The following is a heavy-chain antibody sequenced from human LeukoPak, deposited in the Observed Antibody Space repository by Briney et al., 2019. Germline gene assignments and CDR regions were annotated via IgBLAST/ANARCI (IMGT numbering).Heavy chain of an antibody. D-gene: IGHD3-10*01. CDR1: GFTFSTYG. J-gene: IGHJ4*02. Sequence: GGSLRLSCAASGFTFSTYGIHWVRQAPGKGLEWVAVIWSDGSHKYYADSVKARFIISRDNSKNTLYLQMNSLRVEGTAVYYCARAVGPYDFWGQGTLVTVSS. CDR3: ARAVGPYDF. V-gene: IGHV3-33*01. CDR2: IWSDGSHK.